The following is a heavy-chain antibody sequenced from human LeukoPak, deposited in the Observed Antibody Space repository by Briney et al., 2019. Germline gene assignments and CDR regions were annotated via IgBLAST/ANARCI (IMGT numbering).Heavy chain of an antibody. CDR1: GFIFSSYA. CDR2: ITGSGGST. CDR3: AKRVSGWYLVDH. D-gene: IGHD6-19*01. J-gene: IGHJ4*02. Sequence: PGGSLRLSCAASGFIFSSYAMSWVRQAPGKGLEWVSAITGSGGSTYYADSVKGRFTISKDNSKNTLYLQMNSLRAEDTAVYYCAKRVSGWYLVDHWGQGALVTVSS. V-gene: IGHV3-23*01.